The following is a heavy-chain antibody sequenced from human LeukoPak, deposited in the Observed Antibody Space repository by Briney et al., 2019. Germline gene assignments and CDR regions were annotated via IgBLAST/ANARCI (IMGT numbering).Heavy chain of an antibody. CDR2: INQSRIT. Sequence: PSETLSLACAVYGAPFSGYWWYWIRQPPGKGLEWIGEINQSRITNYNPSLKSRVSISVDTSKNQFSLKLSSLTAADTAVYYCATTSGHWGQGTLVTVSS. J-gene: IGHJ4*02. CDR1: GAPFSGYW. CDR3: ATTSGH. V-gene: IGHV4-34*01.